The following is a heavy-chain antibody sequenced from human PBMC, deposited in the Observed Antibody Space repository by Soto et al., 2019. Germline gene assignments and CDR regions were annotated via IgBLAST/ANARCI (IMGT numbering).Heavy chain of an antibody. Sequence: PSETLSLTCTVSGGSVSSGSYYWSWIRQPPGNGLEWIGYIYYSGSTNYNPSLKSRVTISVDTSKNQFSLKLSSVTAADTAVYYCARDRGSGVYYYYYGMDVWGQGTTVTVSS. V-gene: IGHV4-61*01. CDR2: IYYSGST. D-gene: IGHD6-19*01. CDR3: ARDRGSGVYYYYYGMDV. CDR1: GGSVSSGSYY. J-gene: IGHJ6*02.